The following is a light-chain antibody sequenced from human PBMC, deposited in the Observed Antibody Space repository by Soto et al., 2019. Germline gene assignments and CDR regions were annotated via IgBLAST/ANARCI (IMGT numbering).Light chain of an antibody. CDR3: QQYGSLSWT. Sequence: EIVLTQSPGTLSLSPGKRSTLSCSVSQSISSSYLAWYQQRPGQAPRLLIYGASSRATGIPDRFSGSGSGTDFTLTISRLEPEDFAVYHCQQYGSLSWTFGQGTKVDI. V-gene: IGKV3-20*01. CDR1: QSISSSY. CDR2: GAS. J-gene: IGKJ1*01.